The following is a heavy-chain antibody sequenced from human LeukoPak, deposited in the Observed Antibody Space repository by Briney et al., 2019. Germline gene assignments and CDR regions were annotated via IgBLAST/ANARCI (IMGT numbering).Heavy chain of an antibody. V-gene: IGHV3-23*01. J-gene: IGHJ4*02. Sequence: GGSLRLSCAASGLTFSSYAMTWVRQAPGKGLEWVSAISGSGGTTYYADSVKGRFTISRDSSKNTLYLQMNSLRSEDTAVYYCAREEAIARGGTFFDYWGQGTLVTVSS. D-gene: IGHD6-13*01. CDR3: AREEAIARGGTFFDY. CDR1: GLTFSSYA. CDR2: ISGSGGTT.